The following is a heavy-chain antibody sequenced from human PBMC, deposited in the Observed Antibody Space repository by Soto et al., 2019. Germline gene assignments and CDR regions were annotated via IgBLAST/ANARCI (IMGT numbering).Heavy chain of an antibody. CDR2: VSPYNGDT. V-gene: IGHV1-18*04. CDR1: GYTFTTYG. CDR3: AREVGHMDV. Sequence: RASVKVSCKASGYTFTTYGINWVRQAPGQGLEWMGWVSPYNGDTTYAQKVQGRVTMTTDTSTRTAYLELRSLRSDDTAVYYCAREVGHMDVWGQGTTVTVSS. D-gene: IGHD2-2*01. J-gene: IGHJ6*02.